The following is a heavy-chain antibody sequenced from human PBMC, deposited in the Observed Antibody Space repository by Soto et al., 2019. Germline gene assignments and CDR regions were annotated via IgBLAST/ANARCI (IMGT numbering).Heavy chain of an antibody. Sequence: QVQLVQSGAEVKKPGSSVKVFCTASGGTFSNYTISWVRQAPGQGLEWMGGIIPVFGTTDYEQKFQGRVTITADGSTSTAYMKLSSLRSADTAVYYCARSSPYIVVRKPTGNQDYYGMEVWGQGNTVTGSS. D-gene: IGHD2-2*01. CDR1: GGTFSNYT. CDR2: IIPVFGTT. J-gene: IGHJ6*02. V-gene: IGHV1-69*01. CDR3: ARSSPYIVVRKPTGNQDYYGMEV.